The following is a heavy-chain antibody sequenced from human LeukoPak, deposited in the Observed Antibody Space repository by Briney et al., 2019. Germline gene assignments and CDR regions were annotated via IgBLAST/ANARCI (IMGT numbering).Heavy chain of an antibody. J-gene: IGHJ4*02. V-gene: IGHV3-53*01. CDR3: AKVPGQWLVRRFFDY. CDR2: IYRDGST. Sequence: GGSLRLSCAASGFTVSRSYMSWVRHAPGRGLECVSDIYRDGSTYYADSVKGRFTISRDDSTNTVYLQMNSLSAEDTAVYYCAKVPGQWLVRRFFDYWGQGTLVTVSS. D-gene: IGHD6-19*01. CDR1: GFTVSRSY.